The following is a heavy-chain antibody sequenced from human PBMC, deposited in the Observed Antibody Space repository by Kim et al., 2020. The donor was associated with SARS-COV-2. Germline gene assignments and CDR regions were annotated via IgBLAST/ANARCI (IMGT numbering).Heavy chain of an antibody. CDR1: GFSISSYT. Sequence: GGSLRLSCVASGFSISSYTFYWVRQAPGKGLQWMALISYDGSKEYYADSVKGRFTISRDNSKNTVFLQMNSLRLEDTALYYCASGAMVTYRDYYLTYWGQRSLVTVSS. D-gene: IGHD5-18*01. V-gene: IGHV3-30*04. CDR2: ISYDGSKE. CDR3: ASGAMVTYRDYYLTY. J-gene: IGHJ4*02.